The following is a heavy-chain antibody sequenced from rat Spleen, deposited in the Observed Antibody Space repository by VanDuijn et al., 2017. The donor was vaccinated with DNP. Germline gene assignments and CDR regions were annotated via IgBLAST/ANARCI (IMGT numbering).Heavy chain of an antibody. CDR3: AKAGGYSPWYFDY. CDR1: GFTFSNYY. D-gene: IGHD1-11*01. CDR2: VSPGGGNT. Sequence: EVQLVESGGGLVQPGRSMKLSCAASGFTFSNYYMAWVRQAPTKGLEWVAAVSPGGGNTYYRDSVKGRFTISRDNAKSTLYLQMDSLRSEETATYYRAKAGGYSPWYFDYWGQGVMVTVSS. J-gene: IGHJ2*01. V-gene: IGHV5S11*01.